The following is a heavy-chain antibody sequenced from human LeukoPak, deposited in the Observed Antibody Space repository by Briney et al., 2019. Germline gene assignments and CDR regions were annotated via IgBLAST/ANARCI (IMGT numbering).Heavy chain of an antibody. V-gene: IGHV3-48*01. CDR3: VRVLNWAFDS. CDR2: IRGSGSDM. CDR1: GFTFSGFS. J-gene: IGHJ4*02. Sequence: GGSLRLSCAASGFTFSGFSLNWVRQAPVKALEWISNIRGSGSDMNYAASVKGRFTISRDSATNSLYLQMNNLKVDDTAVYFCVRVLNWAFDSWGQGTLVTVSS. D-gene: IGHD3/OR15-3a*01.